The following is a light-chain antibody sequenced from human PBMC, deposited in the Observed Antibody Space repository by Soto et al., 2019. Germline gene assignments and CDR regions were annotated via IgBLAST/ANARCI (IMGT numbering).Light chain of an antibody. Sequence: QSVLTQPASVSGSPGQSIALSCTGTSSDVGTYNLVSWYQQHPGKAPKLLISEGGKRPSGVSDRFSGSKSGNTASLTISGLQAEDEADYYCCSFAAGTTYALGPGTRSPS. V-gene: IGLV2-23*01. CDR1: SSDVGTYNL. CDR2: EGG. CDR3: CSFAAGTTYA. J-gene: IGLJ1*01.